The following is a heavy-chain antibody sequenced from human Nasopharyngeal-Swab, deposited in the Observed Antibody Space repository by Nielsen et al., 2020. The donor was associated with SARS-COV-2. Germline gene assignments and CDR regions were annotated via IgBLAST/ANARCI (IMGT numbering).Heavy chain of an antibody. CDR1: GGSISSSSYY. Sequence: SETLSLTCTVSGGSISSSSYYWGWIRQPPGKGLQWIGYIYYSGSTNYNPSLKSRVAISVDTSKNQFSLKLSSVTAADTAVYYCARQSDYYYYGMDVWGQGTTVTVSS. CDR3: ARQSDYYYYGMDV. J-gene: IGHJ6*02. V-gene: IGHV4-61*05. CDR2: IYYSGST.